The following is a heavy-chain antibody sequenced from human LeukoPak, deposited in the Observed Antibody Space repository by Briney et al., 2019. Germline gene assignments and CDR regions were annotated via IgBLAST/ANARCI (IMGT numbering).Heavy chain of an antibody. CDR3: ARLPLYYYYYGMDV. CDR2: MNPNSGNT. V-gene: IGHV1-8*01. J-gene: IGHJ6*02. CDR1: GYTFTSYD. Sequence: ASVKVSCKASGYTFTSYDINWVRQATGQGLEWMGWMNPNSGNTGYAQKFQGRVTMTRDTSISTAYMELSSLRSEDTAVYYCARLPLYYYYYGMDVWGQGTTVTVSS.